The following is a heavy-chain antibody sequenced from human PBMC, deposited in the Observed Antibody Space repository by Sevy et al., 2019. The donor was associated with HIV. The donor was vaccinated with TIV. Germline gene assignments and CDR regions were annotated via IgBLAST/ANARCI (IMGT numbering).Heavy chain of an antibody. D-gene: IGHD2-15*01. J-gene: IGHJ5*02. CDR2: IIPIFGTA. CDR3: ARDWGNCSGGSCYSSWFDP. CDR1: GGTFSSYA. V-gene: IGHV1-69*13. Sequence: ASVKVSCKASGGTFSSYAISWVRQAPGQGLEWMGGIIPIFGTANYAQKFQGRVTITADESTSTAYTELSSLRSEDTAVYYCARDWGNCSGGSCYSSWFDPWGQGTLVTVSS.